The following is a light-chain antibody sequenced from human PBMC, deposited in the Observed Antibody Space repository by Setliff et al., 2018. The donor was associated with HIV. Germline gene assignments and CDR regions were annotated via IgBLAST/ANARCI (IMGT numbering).Light chain of an antibody. CDR2: EVT. CDR1: SSDVGGYNY. CDR3: CSYGRGDIWI. J-gene: IGLJ2*01. Sequence: QSVLTQTASVSGSPGQSITISCTGTSSDVGGYNYVSWYQQHPGKAPKLMIYEVTRRPSGISDRFSASKSGNTASLTISGLLTEDEADYYCCSYGRGDIWIFGGGTKVTVL. V-gene: IGLV2-23*02.